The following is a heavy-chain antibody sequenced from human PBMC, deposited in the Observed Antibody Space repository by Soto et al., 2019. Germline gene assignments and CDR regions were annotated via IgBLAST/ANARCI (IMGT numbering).Heavy chain of an antibody. CDR2: ISYDGSNK. Sequence: PGGSLRLSCAASGFTFSSYAMHWVRQAPGKGLEWVAVISYDGSNKYYTDSVKGRFTISRDNSKNTLYLQMNSLRAEDTAVYYCARDGPSTSCYGRVCYYYGTDVWGQGATVTGSS. CDR3: ARDGPSTSCYGRVCYYYGTDV. CDR1: GFTFSSYA. D-gene: IGHD2-2*01. V-gene: IGHV3-30-3*01. J-gene: IGHJ6*02.